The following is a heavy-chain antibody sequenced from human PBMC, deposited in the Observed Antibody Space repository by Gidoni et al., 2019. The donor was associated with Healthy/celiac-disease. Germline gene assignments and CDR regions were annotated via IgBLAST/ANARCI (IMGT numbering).Heavy chain of an antibody. CDR2: IYYSWST. D-gene: IGHD6-19*01. CDR3: AVIFDGYSSGWWADF. V-gene: IGHV4-39*01. Sequence: QLQLQESGPGLVKPSETLSLICTVSGGSISSHSSSWGWIRQPPGKGLEWIGSIYYSWSTYYNPSLKSRVTISVDTSKNQFSLTLSSVTAADTAVYYCAVIFDGYSSGWWADFWGQGTLVTVSS. J-gene: IGHJ4*02. CDR1: GGSISSHSSS.